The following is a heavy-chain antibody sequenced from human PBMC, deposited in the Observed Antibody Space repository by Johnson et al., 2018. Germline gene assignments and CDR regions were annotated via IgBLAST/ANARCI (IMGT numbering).Heavy chain of an antibody. J-gene: IGHJ3*02. Sequence: QVQLVQSGGGVVQPGRSLRLSCAASGFTLSSYSMHWVRQAPGKGPEWVAVISHDGSNKYYTDSVKGRFTISRDNSKNTLYLQMNSLRAEDTAVYYCARDALYDILTPDAFDIWGQGTMVTVSS. V-gene: IGHV3-30*03. CDR1: GFTLSSYS. CDR3: ARDALYDILTPDAFDI. CDR2: ISHDGSNK. D-gene: IGHD3-9*01.